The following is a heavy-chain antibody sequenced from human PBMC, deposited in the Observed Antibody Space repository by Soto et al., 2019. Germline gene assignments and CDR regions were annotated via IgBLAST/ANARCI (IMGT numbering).Heavy chain of an antibody. D-gene: IGHD5-12*01. CDR2: IYPGDSDS. V-gene: IGHV5-51*01. CDR1: GYSFPTYW. J-gene: IGHJ3*02. CDR3: ARSRVSTPRLEDPFDI. Sequence: GESLKISCKGSGYSFPTYWLAWVRQTPGRGLEYVGIIYPGDSDSRYSPAFQGQVTISADKSINTAYLQWTSLKASDTAIYYCARSRVSTPRLEDPFDIWGHGTMVTVSS.